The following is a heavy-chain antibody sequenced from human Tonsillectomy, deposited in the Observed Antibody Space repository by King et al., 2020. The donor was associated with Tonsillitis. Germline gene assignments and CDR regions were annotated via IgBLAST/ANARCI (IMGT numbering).Heavy chain of an antibody. Sequence: VQLQESGPGLVKPSETLSLTCTVSGGSISGCYWRWIRQPPGKGLEWIGYIYYSGSTNYNTSLKSRVTISLDTSKNQFSLRLSSVTAADTAVYYCAGLFRGFMGYFDFWGQGTLVPVSS. D-gene: IGHD3-22*01. V-gene: IGHV4-59*08. CDR1: GGSISGCY. CDR3: AGLFRGFMGYFDF. CDR2: IYYSGST. J-gene: IGHJ4*02.